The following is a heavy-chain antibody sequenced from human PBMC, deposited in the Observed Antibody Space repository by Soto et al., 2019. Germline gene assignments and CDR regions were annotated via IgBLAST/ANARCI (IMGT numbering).Heavy chain of an antibody. V-gene: IGHV4-34*01. CDR3: ARMWDHAYWFDP. D-gene: IGHD1-26*01. CDR2: INHSGST. J-gene: IGHJ5*02. Sequence: SETLSLTCAVYGGSFSGYYWSWIRQPPGKGLEWIGEINHSGSTNYNPSLKSRVTISVDRSKNQFSLKLSSVTAADTAVYYCARMWDHAYWFDPGGQGTLVT. CDR1: GGSFSGYY.